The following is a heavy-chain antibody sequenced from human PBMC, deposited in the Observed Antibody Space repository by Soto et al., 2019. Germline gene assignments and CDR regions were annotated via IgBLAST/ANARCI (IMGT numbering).Heavy chain of an antibody. V-gene: IGHV4-31*02. Sequence: SETLSLTXTVSGGSISSGGYYWSWIRQHPGKGLEWIGYIYYSGSTYYNPSLKSRVTISVDTSKNQFSLKLSSVTAADTAVYYCARDSRLDYYDSSGYYRVLDYWGQGTLVTVSS. CDR2: IYYSGST. CDR1: GGSISSGGYY. J-gene: IGHJ4*02. CDR3: ARDSRLDYYDSSGYYRVLDY. D-gene: IGHD3-22*01.